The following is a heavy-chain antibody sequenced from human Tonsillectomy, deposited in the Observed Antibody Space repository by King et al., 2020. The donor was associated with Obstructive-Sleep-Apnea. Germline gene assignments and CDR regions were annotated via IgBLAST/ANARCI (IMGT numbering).Heavy chain of an antibody. CDR3: ARDLAVREGGWFDP. Sequence: RLQESGPGLVKPSETLSVTCTVSGGSISSSNYYWGWIRQPPGKGLEWIGTIYYSGSTYYNPSLKSRVTISVDTSKNQFSLKLSSVTAADTAIYYCARDLAVREGGWFDPWGQGTLVIVSS. V-gene: IGHV4-39*07. CDR2: IYYSGST. CDR1: GGSISSSNYY. D-gene: IGHD3-10*01. J-gene: IGHJ5*02.